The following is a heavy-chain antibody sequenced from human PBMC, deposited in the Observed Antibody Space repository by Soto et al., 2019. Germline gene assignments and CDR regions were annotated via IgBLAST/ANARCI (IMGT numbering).Heavy chain of an antibody. J-gene: IGHJ5*02. CDR3: ARHIVYGGACNWFDP. D-gene: IGHD4-17*01. Sequence: QLQLQESGPGLVKPSETLSLTCTVSGGSISSRSYYWGWIRQPPGKGLEWIGSIYYSGSTYDNPSLKSRVTISVDTSKNQFSLKLSSVTATDTAVYYCARHIVYGGACNWFDPWGQGTLVTVSS. CDR2: IYYSGST. CDR1: GGSISSRSYY. V-gene: IGHV4-39*01.